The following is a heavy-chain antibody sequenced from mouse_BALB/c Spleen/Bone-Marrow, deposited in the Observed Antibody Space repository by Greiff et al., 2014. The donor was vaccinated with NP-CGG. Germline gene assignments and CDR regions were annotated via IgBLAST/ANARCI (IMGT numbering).Heavy chain of an antibody. CDR3: ARGGDYHYFDF. V-gene: IGHV1S56*01. CDR1: GYTFTTYD. J-gene: IGHJ2*01. D-gene: IGHD2-4*01. Sequence: VQLQQSGPELVKPGALVKISCKASGYTFTTYDINWVKQRPGQGLEWIGWISPGDGNTNYNEKFKGKATLTADKSSSTAYMQLSSLTSENSSVYFCARGGDYHYFDFWGQGTTLTVSS. CDR2: ISPGDGNT.